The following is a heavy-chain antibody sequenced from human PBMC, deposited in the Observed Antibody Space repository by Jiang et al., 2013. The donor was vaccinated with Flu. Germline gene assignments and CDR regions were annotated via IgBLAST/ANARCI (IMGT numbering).Heavy chain of an antibody. CDR1: GGSISSSSYF. CDR2: LYYSGST. J-gene: IGHJ4*02. V-gene: IGHV4-39*01. D-gene: IGHD6-13*01. Sequence: VSGGSISSSSYFWAWIRQPPGKGLEWIGSLYYSGSTYYSPSLKSRVTISVDTSENQFSLKLSSVTAADTAVFYCARQGRSSTRYERTYFDYWGQGTLVTVSS. CDR3: ARQGRSSTRYERTYFDY.